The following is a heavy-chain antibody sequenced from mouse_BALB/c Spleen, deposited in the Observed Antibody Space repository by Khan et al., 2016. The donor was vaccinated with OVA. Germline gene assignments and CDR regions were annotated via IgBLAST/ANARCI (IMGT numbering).Heavy chain of an antibody. Sequence: QVQLKESGAELMKPGASVKISCKATGYTFSSYWIEWVRQRPGHGLEWIGDILPRSKNTNYNEKFKGKATFTADTSSNTAYMQLSSLTSEDSAVYDCARGGYGGFAYWGQGTLVTVSA. D-gene: IGHD2-2*01. CDR1: GYTFSSYW. CDR3: ARGGYGGFAY. CDR2: ILPRSKNT. J-gene: IGHJ3*01. V-gene: IGHV1-9*01.